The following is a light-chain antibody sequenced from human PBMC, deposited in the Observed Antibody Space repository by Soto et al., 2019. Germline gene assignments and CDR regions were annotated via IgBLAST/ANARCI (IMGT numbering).Light chain of an antibody. CDR2: LGS. Sequence: DIVMTQSPLSLPVTPGEPASISCRSSQSLLHSNGYNYLDWYLQKPGQSPQLLIYLGSNRASGVPDRFSDSGSGTDFTLKISRVEAEDVGLYYCMQALQTPFTFGPGTKVDIK. J-gene: IGKJ3*01. CDR1: QSLLHSNGYNY. V-gene: IGKV2-28*01. CDR3: MQALQTPFT.